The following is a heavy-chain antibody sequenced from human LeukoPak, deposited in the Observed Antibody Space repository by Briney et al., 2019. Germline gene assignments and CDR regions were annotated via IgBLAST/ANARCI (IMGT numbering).Heavy chain of an antibody. D-gene: IGHD3-22*01. V-gene: IGHV1-24*01. CDR1: GYTLTELS. J-gene: IGHJ5*02. CDR2: FDPEDGET. Sequence: ASVTVSCKVSGYTLTELSMHWVRQAPGKGLGWMGGFDPEDGETIYAQKFQGRVTMTEDTSTDTAYMELSSLRSEDTAVYYCATLTGAYDSSGYWFDPWGQGTLVTVSS. CDR3: ATLTGAYDSSGYWFDP.